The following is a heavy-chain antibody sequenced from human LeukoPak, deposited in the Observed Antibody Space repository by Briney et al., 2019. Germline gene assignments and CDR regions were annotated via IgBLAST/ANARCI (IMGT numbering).Heavy chain of an antibody. CDR2: IYYSGST. V-gene: IGHV4-39*01. CDR3: ARHLRAARYCGSSSCYDFDY. J-gene: IGHJ4*02. Sequence: PSQTLSLICTVSGGSISSSSYYWGWIRQPPGKGLEWIGSIYYSGSTYYNPSLKSRVTISVDTSKNQFSLKLSSVTATDTAVYYCARHLRAARYCGSSSCYDFDYWGQGTLVTVSS. CDR1: GGSISSSSYY. D-gene: IGHD2-2*01.